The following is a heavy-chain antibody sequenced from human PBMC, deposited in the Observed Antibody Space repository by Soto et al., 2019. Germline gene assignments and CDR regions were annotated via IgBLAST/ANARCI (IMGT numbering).Heavy chain of an antibody. J-gene: IGHJ5*02. V-gene: IGHV1-8*01. Sequence: ASVKVSCKASGYTFTSYDINWVRQATGQGLEWMGWMNPNSGNTGYAQKFQGRVTMTRNTSISTAYMELSSLRSEDTAVYYCARDMHAGFTHYFDPWGQGTLVTVSS. CDR1: GYTFTSYD. CDR2: MNPNSGNT. D-gene: IGHD1-26*01. CDR3: ARDMHAGFTHYFDP.